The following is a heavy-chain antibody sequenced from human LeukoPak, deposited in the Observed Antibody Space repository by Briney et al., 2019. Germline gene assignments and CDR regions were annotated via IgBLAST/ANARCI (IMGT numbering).Heavy chain of an antibody. CDR1: GYIFTGYY. Sequence: ASVNVSCKASGYIFTGYYMHWVRQAAGQGLERMGWINPNSGGTNYAQKFQGRVTMTRDTSISTAYMELSRLRSDDTAVYYCASPAGYSSAYYYMDVWGKGTTVTVSS. J-gene: IGHJ6*03. D-gene: IGHD6-19*01. CDR3: ASPAGYSSAYYYMDV. CDR2: INPNSGGT. V-gene: IGHV1-2*02.